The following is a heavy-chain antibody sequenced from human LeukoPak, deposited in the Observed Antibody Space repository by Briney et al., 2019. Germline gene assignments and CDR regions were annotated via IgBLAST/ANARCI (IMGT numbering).Heavy chain of an antibody. V-gene: IGHV3-21*01. CDR2: VSSVSGYI. J-gene: IGHJ4*02. Sequence: GGSLRLSCSASGFTFSSNAMAWVRQPPGKGLEWVSSVSSVSGYIHYADSVKGRLTISRDNAKNSLYLQMNSLRAEDTAVYYCARGASPTGFDYWGQGTLVTVSS. D-gene: IGHD4-17*01. CDR1: GFTFSSNA. CDR3: ARGASPTGFDY.